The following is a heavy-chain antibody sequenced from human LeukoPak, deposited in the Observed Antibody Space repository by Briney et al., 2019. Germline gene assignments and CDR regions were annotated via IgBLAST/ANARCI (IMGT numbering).Heavy chain of an antibody. CDR3: ARTISIRSDTWGDIKYFDY. J-gene: IGHJ4*02. CDR1: GGSISSSSYH. CDR2: KCNTGDT. V-gene: IGHV4-39*01. Sequence: SETLSLTCSVSGGSISSSSYHWDWIRQSPGKGLEWIGVKCNTGDTHYKPSLKSRLTISVDTSKNQFSLRLSSVTAADTAVYYCARTISIRSDTWGDIKYFDYWGQGTLVTVS. D-gene: IGHD3-10*01.